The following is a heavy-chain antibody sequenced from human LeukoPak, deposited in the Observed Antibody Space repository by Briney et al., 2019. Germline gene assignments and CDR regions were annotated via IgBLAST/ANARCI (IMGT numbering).Heavy chain of an antibody. V-gene: IGHV1-2*02. J-gene: IGHJ1*01. D-gene: IGHD2-15*01. CDR3: ARPYCSGGSCYWYFQH. CDR2: INPNSGGT. CDR1: GYTSTGYY. Sequence: ASVKVSCKASGYTSTGYYMHWVRQAPGQGLEWMGWINPNSGGTNYAQKSQGRVTMTRDTSISTAYMELSRLRSDDTAVYYCARPYCSGGSCYWYFQHWGQGTLVTVSS.